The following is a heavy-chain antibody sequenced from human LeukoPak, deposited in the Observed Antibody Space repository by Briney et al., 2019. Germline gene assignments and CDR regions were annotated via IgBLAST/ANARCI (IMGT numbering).Heavy chain of an antibody. CDR3: ARDVAGNIYFDY. CDR2: IAYDGSKK. J-gene: IGHJ4*02. V-gene: IGHV3-30*03. Sequence: QPGRSLRLSCAASGFTFSTYGMHWVRQAPGKGLEWVAYIAYDGSKKYYADSVKGRFTISRDNSENTQHLQMNSLRAEDTAVYYCARDVAGNIYFDYWGQGTLVTVSS. CDR1: GFTFSTYG. D-gene: IGHD6-19*01.